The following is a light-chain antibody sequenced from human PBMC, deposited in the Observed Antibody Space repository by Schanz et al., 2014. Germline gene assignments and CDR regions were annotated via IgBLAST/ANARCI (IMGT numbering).Light chain of an antibody. CDR3: FSFTYSRTRV. CDR2: EVS. Sequence: QSVLTQPASVSGSPGQSITISCTGTSSDIGVYNYVSWYQQHPGKAPKVMIYEVSKWPSGVPDRFSGSKSGNTASLTVSGLQAEDEADYYCFSFTYSRTRVFGGGTKLTVL. V-gene: IGLV2-14*01. J-gene: IGLJ3*02. CDR1: SSDIGVYNY.